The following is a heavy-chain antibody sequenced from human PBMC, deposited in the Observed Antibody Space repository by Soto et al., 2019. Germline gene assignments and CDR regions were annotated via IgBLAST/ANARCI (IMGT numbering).Heavy chain of an antibody. D-gene: IGHD2-2*01. CDR1: GYTFTSYD. V-gene: IGHV1-8*01. CDR3: AREAAALGSDY. Sequence: QVQLVQSGAEVKKPGASVKVSCKASGYTFTSYDINWVRQATGQGLEWMGWMNPNSGNTGYAQKCQXXGAMTRNTAISTASMELSSLRSEDTAVYYGAREAAALGSDYWGQGTLVTVSS. J-gene: IGHJ4*02. CDR2: MNPNSGNT.